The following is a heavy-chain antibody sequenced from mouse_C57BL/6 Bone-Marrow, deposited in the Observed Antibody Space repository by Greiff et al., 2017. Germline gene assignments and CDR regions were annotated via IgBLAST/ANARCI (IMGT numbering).Heavy chain of an antibody. Sequence: EVMLVESGGGLVKPGGSLKLSCAASGFTFSSYAMSWVRQTPEKRLAWVATISDGGSYTYYPDNVKGRFTIFRDNARNNLYLQMSHLKSEDTAMYSCARDYYVSSYWGQGTTLTVSS. J-gene: IGHJ2*01. CDR1: GFTFSSYA. D-gene: IGHD1-1*01. CDR3: ARDYYVSSY. CDR2: ISDGGSYT. V-gene: IGHV5-4*01.